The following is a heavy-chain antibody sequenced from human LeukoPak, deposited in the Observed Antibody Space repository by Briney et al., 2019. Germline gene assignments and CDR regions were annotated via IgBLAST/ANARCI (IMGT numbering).Heavy chain of an antibody. CDR1: GGSISSGDYY. Sequence: SETLSLTCTVSGGSISSGDYYWSWIRQPPGKGLEWIGYIYYSGSTNYNPSLKSRVTISVDTSKNQFSLKLSSVTAADTAVYYCARAGVLTIPDAFDIWGQGTMVTVSS. J-gene: IGHJ3*02. CDR3: ARAGVLTIPDAFDI. CDR2: IYYSGST. V-gene: IGHV4-61*08. D-gene: IGHD3-9*01.